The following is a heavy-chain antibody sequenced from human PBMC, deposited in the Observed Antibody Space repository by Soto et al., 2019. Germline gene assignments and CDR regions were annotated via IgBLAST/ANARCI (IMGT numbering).Heavy chain of an antibody. CDR1: GFTFSSYA. Sequence: GGSLRLSCAASGFTFSSYAMHWVRQAPGKGLEWVAVISYDGSNKYYADSVKGRFTISRDSSKNTLYLQMNSLRAEDTAVYYCARDPGNDFWSGYYSFHFDYWGQGTLVTVSS. CDR2: ISYDGSNK. V-gene: IGHV3-30-3*01. D-gene: IGHD3-3*01. J-gene: IGHJ4*02. CDR3: ARDPGNDFWSGYYSFHFDY.